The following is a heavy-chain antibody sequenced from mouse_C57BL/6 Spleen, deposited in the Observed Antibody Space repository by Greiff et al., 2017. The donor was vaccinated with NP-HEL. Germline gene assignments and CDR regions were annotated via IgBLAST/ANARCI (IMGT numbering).Heavy chain of an antibody. V-gene: IGHV5-9*01. CDR1: GFTFSSYT. CDR3: ARHNLLRYFDV. CDR2: ISGGGGNT. J-gene: IGHJ1*03. Sequence: EVQLVESGGGLVKPGGSLKLSCAASGFTFSSYTMSWVRQTPEKRLEWVATISGGGGNTYYPDSVKGRFTISRDNAKNTLYLQMSSLRSEDTALYYCARHNLLRYFDVWGTGTTVTVSS. D-gene: IGHD1-1*01.